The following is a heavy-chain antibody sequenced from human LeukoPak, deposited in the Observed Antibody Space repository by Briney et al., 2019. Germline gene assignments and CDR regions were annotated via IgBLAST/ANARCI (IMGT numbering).Heavy chain of an antibody. CDR3: ARGNYYGSPRDWSDP. CDR1: GGSISSGGYS. V-gene: IGHV4-30-2*01. Sequence: SQTLSLTCAVSGGSISSGGYSWSWIRQPPGKGLEWIGYIYHSGSTYYNPSLKSRVTISVDRSKNQFSLKLSSVTAADTAVYYCARGNYYGSPRDWSDPWGQGTLVTVSS. CDR2: IYHSGST. J-gene: IGHJ5*02. D-gene: IGHD3-10*01.